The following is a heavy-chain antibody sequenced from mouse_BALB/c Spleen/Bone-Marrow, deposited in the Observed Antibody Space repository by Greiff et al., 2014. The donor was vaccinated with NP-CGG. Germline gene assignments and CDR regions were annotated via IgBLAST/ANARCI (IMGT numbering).Heavy chain of an antibody. V-gene: IGHV1-69*02. J-gene: IGHJ4*01. Sequence: VQLQESGAELVRPGASVKVSCKASGYTFTNYWINWVRQRPGQGLEWIGNIYPSDSYSNYNQKFKDKATLTVDKSSSTAYMQLSRQTTEDSAVYYCARKDRYDYYGVDYWGQGTSVTVSS. CDR3: ARKDRYDYYGVDY. D-gene: IGHD2-14*01. CDR1: GYTFTNYW. CDR2: IYPSDSYS.